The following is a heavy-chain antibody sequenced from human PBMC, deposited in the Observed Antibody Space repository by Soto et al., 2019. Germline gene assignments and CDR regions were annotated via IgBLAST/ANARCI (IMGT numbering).Heavy chain of an antibody. Sequence: GGSLRLSCAASGFTFSSYSMNWVRQAPGKGLEWVSYISSSSSTIYYADSVKGRFTISRDNAKNSLYLQMNSLRAEDTAVYYCARDQEVFKSITGTTSLDYWGQGTLVTVSS. CDR1: GFTFSSYS. J-gene: IGHJ4*02. CDR3: ARDQEVFKSITGTTSLDY. D-gene: IGHD1-7*01. V-gene: IGHV3-48*01. CDR2: ISSSSSTI.